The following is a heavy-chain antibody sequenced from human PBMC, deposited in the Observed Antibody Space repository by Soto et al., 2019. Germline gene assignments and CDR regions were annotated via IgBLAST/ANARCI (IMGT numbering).Heavy chain of an antibody. CDR2: IKSKTDGGTT. J-gene: IGHJ3*02. CDR1: GFTFSNAW. CDR3: TTGYYDFWSGPNAFDI. V-gene: IGHV3-15*07. Sequence: GGSLRLSCAASGFTFSNAWMNWVRQAPGKGLEWVGRIKSKTDGGTTDYAAPVKGRFTISRGDSKNTLYLQMNSLKTEDTAVYYCTTGYYDFWSGPNAFDIWGQGTMVTVSS. D-gene: IGHD3-3*01.